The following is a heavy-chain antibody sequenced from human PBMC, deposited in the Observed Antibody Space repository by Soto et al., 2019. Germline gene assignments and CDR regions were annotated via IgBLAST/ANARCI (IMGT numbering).Heavy chain of an antibody. CDR3: AQTLGSAVAGPGRFDL. Sequence: QVQLVQSGAEVKKPGSSVKVSCKASGGTFNRNAISWLRQAPEQGREWMGGITPMFGIGNYAQKFQGRVTITADESTTTVHMELRRLTCEDTAVYYCAQTLGSAVAGPGRFDLWGRGTRVIVSS. D-gene: IGHD6-19*01. V-gene: IGHV1-69*12. J-gene: IGHJ2*01. CDR1: GGTFNRNA. CDR2: ITPMFGIG.